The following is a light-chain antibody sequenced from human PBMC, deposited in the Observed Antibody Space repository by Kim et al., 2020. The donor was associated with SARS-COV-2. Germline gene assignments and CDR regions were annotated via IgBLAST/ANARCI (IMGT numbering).Light chain of an antibody. J-gene: IGKJ1*01. CDR2: GAS. CDR3: HQYGSPGT. V-gene: IGKV3-20*01. CDR1: QGIDNNY. Sequence: SPGERATLSCRASQGIDNNYLAWYQQRPGQAPRLLIYGASNRLTGTPDRFSGSGSGTDFTLTISRLEPEDFAVYYCHQYGSPGTFGLGTKVDIK.